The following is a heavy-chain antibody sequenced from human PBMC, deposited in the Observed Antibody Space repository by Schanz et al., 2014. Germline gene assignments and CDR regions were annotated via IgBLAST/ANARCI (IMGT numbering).Heavy chain of an antibody. V-gene: IGHV3-23*04. CDR1: GFTFSTHA. Sequence: EVQLVESGGGVVQPGRSLRLSCAASGFTFSTHAMHWVRQAPGKGLEWVSAISGGGGTTYYADSVKGRFTISRDNSKNTLYLQMNSLRAEDTAVYYCAKDRSWDYDSSGYFDYWGQGTLXTVSS. J-gene: IGHJ4*02. CDR2: ISGGGGTT. D-gene: IGHD3-22*01. CDR3: AKDRSWDYDSSGYFDY.